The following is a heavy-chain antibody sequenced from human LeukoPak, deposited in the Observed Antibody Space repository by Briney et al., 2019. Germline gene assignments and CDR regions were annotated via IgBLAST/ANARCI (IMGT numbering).Heavy chain of an antibody. CDR1: GFTFSSYA. CDR2: ISYDGSNK. CDR3: AGETSSSWYSRLGYYYYMDV. J-gene: IGHJ6*03. D-gene: IGHD6-13*01. V-gene: IGHV3-30*04. Sequence: PGGSLRLSCAASGFTFSSYAMHWVRQAPGKGLEWVAVISYDGSNKYYADSVKGRFTISRDNSKNTLYLQMNSLRAEDTAVYYCAGETSSSWYSRLGYYYYMDVWGKGTTVTVSS.